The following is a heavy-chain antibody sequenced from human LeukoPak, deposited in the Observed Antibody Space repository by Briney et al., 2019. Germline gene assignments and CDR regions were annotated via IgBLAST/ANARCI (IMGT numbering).Heavy chain of an antibody. CDR2: ISTSGSSI. Sequence: GGSLRLSCAASGFTFSDYYMSWIRQAPGRVLEWVSHISTSGSSIYYADSVKGRVTISRDNAKNSLYLQMNSLRAEDTAVYYCARDRKDSSSWEYYFDYWGQGTLVTVSS. V-gene: IGHV3-11*01. CDR3: ARDRKDSSSWEYYFDY. J-gene: IGHJ4*02. CDR1: GFTFSDYY. D-gene: IGHD6-13*01.